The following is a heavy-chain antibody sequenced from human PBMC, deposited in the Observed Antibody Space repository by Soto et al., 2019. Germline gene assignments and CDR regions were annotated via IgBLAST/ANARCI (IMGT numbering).Heavy chain of an antibody. Sequence: EVQLVESGGGLVQPGGSLRLSCAASGFTFSSYWMSWVRQAPGKGLEWVANIKQDGSEKYYVDSVKGRFTISRDNAKNSLYRQMNSLRAEDTAVYYCARAEGVVVVVAAGNFDYWGQGTLVTVSS. CDR2: IKQDGSEK. J-gene: IGHJ4*02. CDR3: ARAEGVVVVVAAGNFDY. V-gene: IGHV3-7*01. D-gene: IGHD2-15*01. CDR1: GFTFSSYW.